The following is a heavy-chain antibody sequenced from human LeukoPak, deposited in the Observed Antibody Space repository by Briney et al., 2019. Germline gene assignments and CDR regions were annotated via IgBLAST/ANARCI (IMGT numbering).Heavy chain of an antibody. CDR3: ARVGYCSGGSCYSPNHYYGMDV. CDR2: ISGSGGST. CDR1: GFTFSSYA. Sequence: GGSLRLSCAASGFTFSSYAMSWVRQAPGKGLEWVSAISGSGGSTYYADSVKGRFTISRDNAKNTLYLQMNSLRAEDTAVYYCARVGYCSGGSCYSPNHYYGMDVWGQGTTVTVSS. V-gene: IGHV3-23*01. J-gene: IGHJ6*02. D-gene: IGHD2-15*01.